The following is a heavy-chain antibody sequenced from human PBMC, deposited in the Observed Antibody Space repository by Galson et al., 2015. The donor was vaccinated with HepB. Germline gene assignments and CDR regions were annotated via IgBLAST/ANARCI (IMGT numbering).Heavy chain of an antibody. V-gene: IGHV3-23*01. CDR1: GFTFRSFA. D-gene: IGHD3-10*02. CDR3: ATYVRTGMDV. CDR2: IGPDSRNI. J-gene: IGHJ6*02. Sequence: SLRLSCAASGFTFRSFAMKWVRQAPGKGLEWVSVIGPDSRNIHYADSVRGRFTISRDDAKNMVYLEMNSLRVEDTAVYYCATYVRTGMDVWGQGTRVTASS.